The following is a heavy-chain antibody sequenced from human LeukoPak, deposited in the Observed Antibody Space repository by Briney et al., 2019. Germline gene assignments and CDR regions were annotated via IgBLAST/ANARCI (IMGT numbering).Heavy chain of an antibody. J-gene: IGHJ4*02. CDR2: ISYDGSNK. CDR1: GFTFSSYA. CDR3: ARVYSSSCCFDY. D-gene: IGHD6-13*01. Sequence: GGSLRLSCAASGFTFSSYAMHWVRQAPGKGLEWVAVISYDGSNKYYADSVKGRFTISRDNSKNTLYLQMNSLRAEDTAVYYCARVYSSSCCFDYWGQGTLVTVSS. V-gene: IGHV3-30*04.